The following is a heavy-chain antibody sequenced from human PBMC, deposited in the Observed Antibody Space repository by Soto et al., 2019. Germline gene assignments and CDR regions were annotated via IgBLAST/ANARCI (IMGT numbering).Heavy chain of an antibody. CDR3: ARDSGYDFRGSFDY. Sequence: QVQLVESGGGVVQPGRSLRLSCAASGFTFSSYGMHWVRQAPGKGLEWVAVIWYDGSNKYYADSVKGRFTISRDNSKNTLYLQMNSLRAEDTAVYYCARDSGYDFRGSFDYWGQGTLVTVSS. V-gene: IGHV3-33*01. D-gene: IGHD5-12*01. CDR1: GFTFSSYG. CDR2: IWYDGSNK. J-gene: IGHJ4*02.